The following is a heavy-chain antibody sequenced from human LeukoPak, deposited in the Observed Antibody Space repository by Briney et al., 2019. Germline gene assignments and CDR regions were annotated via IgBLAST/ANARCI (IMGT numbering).Heavy chain of an antibody. D-gene: IGHD2-21*02. CDR3: ARLAYCGGDCYLYYFDY. CDR2: IYYSGST. Sequence: SETLSLTCTVSGGSISSSSYYWGWIRQPPGKGLEWIGSIYYSGSTYYNPSLKSRVTISVDTSKNQFSLKLSSVTAADTAVYYCARLAYCGGDCYLYYFDYWGQGTLVTVSS. CDR1: GGSISSSSYY. V-gene: IGHV4-39*01. J-gene: IGHJ4*02.